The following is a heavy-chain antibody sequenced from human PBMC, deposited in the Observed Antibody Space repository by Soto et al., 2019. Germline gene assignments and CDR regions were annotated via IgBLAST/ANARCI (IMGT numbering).Heavy chain of an antibody. CDR2: IIPIFGTA. Sequence: SVKVSCKASGGTFSSYAISWVRQAPGQGLEWMGGIIPIFGTANYAQKFQGRVTITADESTSTAYMELSSLRSEDTAVYYCAGGLFIVVVPAATKYYYYYGMDVWGQGTTVTVSS. CDR1: GGTFSSYA. D-gene: IGHD2-2*01. CDR3: AGGLFIVVVPAATKYYYYYGMDV. V-gene: IGHV1-69*13. J-gene: IGHJ6*02.